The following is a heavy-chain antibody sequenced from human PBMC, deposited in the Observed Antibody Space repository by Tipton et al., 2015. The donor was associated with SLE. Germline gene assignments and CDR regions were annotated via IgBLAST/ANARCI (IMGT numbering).Heavy chain of an antibody. CDR3: ARVPRSYYSPYYFDY. V-gene: IGHV3-21*01. J-gene: IGHJ4*02. D-gene: IGHD3-10*01. CDR2: ISSSSSYI. Sequence: SLRLSCAASGFTFSSYWMNWVRQAPGKGLEWVSSISSSSSYIYYADSVKGRFTISRDNAKNSLYLQMNSLRAEDTAVYYCARVPRSYYSPYYFDYWGQGTLVTVSS. CDR1: GFTFSSYW.